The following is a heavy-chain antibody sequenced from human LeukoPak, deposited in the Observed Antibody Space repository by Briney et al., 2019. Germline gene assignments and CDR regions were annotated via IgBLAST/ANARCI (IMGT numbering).Heavy chain of an antibody. V-gene: IGHV4-34*01. CDR2: INDSGSV. J-gene: IGHJ4*02. CDR1: GGSCSDYY. D-gene: IGHD2-15*01. Sequence: SETLSLTCAVYGGSCSDYYCSWIRQPPGKGLEWIGEINDSGSVNCNPSLKNRVTLSVDTSKNQFSLRLSSVAAADTAVYYCARRLVDSGASQVSDDWGQGTLVTVSS. CDR3: ARRLVDSGASQVSDD.